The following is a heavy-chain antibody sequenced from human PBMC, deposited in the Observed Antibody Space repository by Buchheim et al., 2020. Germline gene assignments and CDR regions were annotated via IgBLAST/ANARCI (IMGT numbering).Heavy chain of an antibody. CDR1: GFTFSDLW. J-gene: IGHJ4*02. D-gene: IGHD1-1*01. CDR3: ARDPLLNGGTLDY. V-gene: IGHV3-74*01. CDR2: INSDGSST. Sequence: EVQLVESGGGLVQPGGSLRLSCAASGFTFSDLWMHWVRQTPGKGLMWVSRINSDGSSTIYGESVKGRFTVYSDNAKTTMYLQMSSLRAEDTGVYYCARDPLLNGGTLDYWGQGT.